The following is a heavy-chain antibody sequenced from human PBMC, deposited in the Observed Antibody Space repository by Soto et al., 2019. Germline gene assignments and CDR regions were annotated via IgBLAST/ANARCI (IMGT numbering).Heavy chain of an antibody. CDR3: ARSSSSWPYYYYYGMDV. CDR2: IYYSGST. CDR1: GGSISSSSYY. J-gene: IGHJ6*02. Sequence: QLQLQESGPGLVKPSETLSLTCTVSGGSISSSSYYWGWIRQPPGKGLEWIGSIYYSGSTYYNPSLKSRVTISVDTSKNQFSLKLSSVTAADTAVYYCARSSSSWPYYYYYGMDVWGQGTTVTVSS. D-gene: IGHD6-13*01. V-gene: IGHV4-39*01.